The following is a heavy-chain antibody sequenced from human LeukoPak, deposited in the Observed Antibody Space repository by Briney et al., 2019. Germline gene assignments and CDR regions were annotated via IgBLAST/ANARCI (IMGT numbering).Heavy chain of an antibody. CDR1: GGSISSYY. D-gene: IGHD1-26*01. J-gene: IGHJ5*02. CDR3: ARRKVFGGSYGSNWFDP. V-gene: IGHV4-59*08. CDR2: IYYSGCT. Sequence: PSETLSLTCTVSGGSISSYYWSWIRQPPGKGLEWIGYIYYSGCTNYNPSLKSRVTISVDTSKNQFSLKLSSVTAADTAVYYCARRKVFGGSYGSNWFDPWGQGTLVTVSS.